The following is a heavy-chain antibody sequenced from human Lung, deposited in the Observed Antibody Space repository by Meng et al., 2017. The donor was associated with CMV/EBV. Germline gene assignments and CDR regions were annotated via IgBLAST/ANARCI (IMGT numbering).Heavy chain of an antibody. V-gene: IGHV4-30-4*01. J-gene: IGHJ4*02. CDR3: ARGELLWDY. D-gene: IGHD2-2*01. CDR2: MDYRGSN. Sequence: QSQPLETRPGLVKPSQTLSLTCTVSGDSISSGEDFWSWFRQPPGKGLEWIGYMDYRGSNFYIPSLKSRVTISVDTSKNQFSLKLSSVTAADTAVYFCARGELLWDYWGQGTLVTVSS. CDR1: GDSISSGEDF.